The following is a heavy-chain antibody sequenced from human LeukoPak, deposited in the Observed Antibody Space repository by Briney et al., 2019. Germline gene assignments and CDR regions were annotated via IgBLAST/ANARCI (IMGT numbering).Heavy chain of an antibody. Sequence: PGGSLRLSCAASGFTFSSCAMSWVRQAPGKGLEWVSAISGSGGSTYYADSVKGRFTISRDNSKSTLYLQMNSLRAEDTAVYYCAKAGLLWFGELFSGYWGQGTLVTVSS. V-gene: IGHV3-23*01. D-gene: IGHD3-10*01. CDR1: GFTFSSCA. CDR3: AKAGLLWFGELFSGY. CDR2: ISGSGGST. J-gene: IGHJ4*02.